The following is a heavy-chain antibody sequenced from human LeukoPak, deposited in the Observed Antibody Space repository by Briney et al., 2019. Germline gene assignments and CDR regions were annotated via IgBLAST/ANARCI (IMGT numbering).Heavy chain of an antibody. CDR2: INPSGGST. V-gene: IGHV1-46*01. D-gene: IGHD3-10*01. CDR1: GYTFTGYY. J-gene: IGHJ4*02. Sequence: ASVKVSCKASGYTFTGYYMHWVRQAPGQGLEWMGIINPSGGSTSYAQKFQGRVTMTRDTSTSTVYMELSSLRSEDTAVYYCARSSYYGSGRYPNDYWGQGTLVTVSS. CDR3: ARSSYYGSGRYPNDY.